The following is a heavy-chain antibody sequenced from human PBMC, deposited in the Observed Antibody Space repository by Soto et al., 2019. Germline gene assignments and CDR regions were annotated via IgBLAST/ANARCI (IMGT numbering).Heavy chain of an antibody. V-gene: IGHV3-23*01. CDR3: AKGGRGTHYSYYGMDV. Sequence: GGSLRLSCAGSGFTFSSYAMSWVRQAPGKGLEWVSAISGSGGSTYYADSVKGRFTISRDNSKNPLYLQMNSLRAEDTALYYCAKGGRGTHYSYYGMDVWGQGTTVTVSS. CDR2: ISGSGGST. D-gene: IGHD3-16*01. CDR1: GFTFSSYA. J-gene: IGHJ6*02.